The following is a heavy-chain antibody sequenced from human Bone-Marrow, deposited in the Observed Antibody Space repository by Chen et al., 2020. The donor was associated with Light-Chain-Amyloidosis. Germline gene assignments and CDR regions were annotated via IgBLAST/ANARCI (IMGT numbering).Heavy chain of an antibody. V-gene: IGHV3-33*01. D-gene: IGHD6-13*01. CDR2: TWHDGTNK. CDR1: GFTFSSYG. CDR3: ARGSWSIYYHGMDV. J-gene: IGHJ6*02. Sequence: QVQLVEYGGGVVQPGRSLRLSCAASGFTFSSYGMHWVRQAPGKGLEWVALTWHDGTNKYFTDSVKGRFTISRDNSRNTLYLQMNSLRAEDTAVYYCARGSWSIYYHGMDVWGQGTTVTVSS.